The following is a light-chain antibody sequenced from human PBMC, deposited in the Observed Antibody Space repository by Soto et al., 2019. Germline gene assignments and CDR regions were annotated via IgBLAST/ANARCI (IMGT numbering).Light chain of an antibody. J-gene: IGLJ1*01. Sequence: QSVLTQPASVSGSPGQSITISCTGTSSDVGGYNYVSWYQHHPGKAPKLIIYDVTNRPSGVSNPFSGSKSGNTSSLTISGLQPEYEAYYYCSSYTPSNTRQIVVGTGTKLTVL. V-gene: IGLV2-14*03. CDR1: SSDVGGYNY. CDR3: SSYTPSNTRQIV. CDR2: DVT.